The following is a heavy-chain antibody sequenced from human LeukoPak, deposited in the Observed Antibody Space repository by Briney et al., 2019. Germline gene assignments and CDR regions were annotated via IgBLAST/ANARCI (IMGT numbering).Heavy chain of an antibody. D-gene: IGHD1-26*01. J-gene: IGHJ1*01. CDR2: INHNGNVN. CDR3: VKKVVVGATSPYSDFQD. V-gene: IGHV3-7*03. CDR1: GFTFSSYW. Sequence: PGGSLRLSCAASGFTFSSYWMNWARQAPGKGLEWVASINHNGNVNYYVDSVKGRFTISRDNAKNSLYLQMNSLRVEDTALYYCVKKVVVGATSPYSDFQDWGQGTLVTVSS.